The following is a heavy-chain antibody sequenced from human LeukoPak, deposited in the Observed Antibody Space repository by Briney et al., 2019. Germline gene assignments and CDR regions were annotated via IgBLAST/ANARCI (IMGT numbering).Heavy chain of an antibody. V-gene: IGHV3-23*01. Sequence: GGSLRLSCAASGFTFSNFAMNWVRQAPGKGLEWVSTISGSGGSTYYADSVKGRFTISRDNFKNTLYLQMNSLRAEDTAMYYCAKGYCSSTSCPPIDYWGQGALVTVSS. CDR3: AKGYCSSTSCPPIDY. J-gene: IGHJ4*02. CDR1: GFTFSNFA. D-gene: IGHD2-2*01. CDR2: ISGSGGST.